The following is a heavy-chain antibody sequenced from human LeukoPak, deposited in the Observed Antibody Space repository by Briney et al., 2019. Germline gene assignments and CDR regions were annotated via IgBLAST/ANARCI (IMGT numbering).Heavy chain of an antibody. CDR1: GGSFSGYY. V-gene: IGHV4-34*01. Sequence: PSETLSLTCAVYGGSFSGYYWSWIRQPPGKGLEWIGEINHSGSTNYNPSLKSRVTISVDTSKNQISLKLDSVTAADTAVYYCARDARFGELRDYWGQGTLVTVSS. CDR3: ARDARFGELRDY. J-gene: IGHJ4*02. CDR2: INHSGST. D-gene: IGHD3-10*01.